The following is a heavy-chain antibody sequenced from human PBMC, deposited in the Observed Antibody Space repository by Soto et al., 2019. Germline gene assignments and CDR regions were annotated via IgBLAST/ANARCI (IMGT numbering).Heavy chain of an antibody. CDR1: GYSFTSYW. Sequence: PGESLKISCKGSGYSFTSYWIGWVRQMPGKGLEWMGIIYPGDSDTRYSPSFQGQVTISADKPISTAYLQWSSLKASDTAMYYCARPMNDCSSTSCYGFLAFDIWGQGTMVTVSS. J-gene: IGHJ3*02. D-gene: IGHD2-2*01. CDR2: IYPGDSDT. V-gene: IGHV5-51*01. CDR3: ARPMNDCSSTSCYGFLAFDI.